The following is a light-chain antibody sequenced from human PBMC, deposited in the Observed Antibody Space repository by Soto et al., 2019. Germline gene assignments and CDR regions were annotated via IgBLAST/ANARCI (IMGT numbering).Light chain of an antibody. V-gene: IGKV3-20*01. CDR2: ATS. Sequence: EIVLTQSPGTLSLSPGERATLSCRASQSVGSKYLSWYQQRPGQAPRLLIYATSSRATGIPDRFSGSGSGADFTLTISRLEHEDFAVYYCQQCAVSRTFGQGTKVEIQ. CDR3: QQCAVSRT. CDR1: QSVGSKY. J-gene: IGKJ1*01.